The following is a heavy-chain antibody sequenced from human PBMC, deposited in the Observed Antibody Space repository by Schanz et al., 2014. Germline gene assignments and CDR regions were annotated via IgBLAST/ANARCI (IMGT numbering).Heavy chain of an antibody. Sequence: QVQLVQSGAEVKKPGASVKVSCKASGYTFSSYGITWVRQAPGQGLEWMGWINGYNGHTLYAQKFQGRVTMTTDTSTSTSYMELTSLRFDDTAVYYCARDFSAYVGNYFDYWVQGTLVTGSS. CDR3: ARDFSAYVGNYFDY. V-gene: IGHV1-18*01. CDR2: INGYNGHT. D-gene: IGHD5-12*01. CDR1: GYTFSSYG. J-gene: IGHJ4*02.